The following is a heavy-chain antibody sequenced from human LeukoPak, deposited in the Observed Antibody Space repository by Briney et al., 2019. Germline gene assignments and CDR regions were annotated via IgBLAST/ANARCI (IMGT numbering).Heavy chain of an antibody. D-gene: IGHD3-16*01. J-gene: IGHJ6*03. Sequence: GGSLRLSCAASGFTFSSYAMSWVRQAPGKGLEWVSGIIDSGESTYYANFAKGRFTISRDNSNNTLYQQMNSLRAEDTAVYYCAKLGGQELHNYYVAVCGKGTTVAVSS. CDR1: GFTFSSYA. CDR3: AKLGGQELHNYYVAV. V-gene: IGHV3-23*01. CDR2: IIDSGEST.